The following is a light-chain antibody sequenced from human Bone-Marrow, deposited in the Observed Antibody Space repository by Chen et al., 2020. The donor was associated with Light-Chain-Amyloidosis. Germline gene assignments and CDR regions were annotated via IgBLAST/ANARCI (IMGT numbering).Light chain of an antibody. Sequence: SYVLTQPYSVSVAPGQPAPISCGGNNIGSTSVHWYQQTPGQAPLLVVYDDSDRPSGIPERLSGSNSGNTATLTVSRVEAGDEADYYCQVWDRSSDRPVFGGGTKLTVL. CDR2: DDS. CDR3: QVWDRSSDRPV. J-gene: IGLJ3*02. CDR1: NIGSTS. V-gene: IGLV3-21*02.